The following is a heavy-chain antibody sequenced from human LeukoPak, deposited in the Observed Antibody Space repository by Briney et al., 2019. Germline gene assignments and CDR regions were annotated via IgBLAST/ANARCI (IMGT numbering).Heavy chain of an antibody. J-gene: IGHJ4*02. CDR1: GYSISSGYH. Sequence: PSETLSLTCAVSGYSISSGYHWGWIRQPPGKGLEWIGSIYHSGSTYYNPSLKSRVTISVDTSKNQFSLKLSSVTAADTAVYYCARLYSGSIFDYWGQGTLVTVSS. D-gene: IGHD1-26*01. CDR2: IYHSGST. V-gene: IGHV4-38-2*01. CDR3: ARLYSGSIFDY.